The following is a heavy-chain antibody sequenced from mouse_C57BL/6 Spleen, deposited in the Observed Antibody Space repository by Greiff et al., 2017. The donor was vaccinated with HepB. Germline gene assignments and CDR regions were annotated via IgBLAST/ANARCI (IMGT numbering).Heavy chain of an antibody. D-gene: IGHD3-3*01. CDR3: APRGTWFAY. Sequence: QVQLKQPGAELVKPGASVKLSCKASGYTFTSYWMQWVKQRPGQGLEWIGEIDPSDSYTNYNQKFKGKATLTVDTSSSTAYMQLSSLTSEDSAVYYCAPRGTWFAYWGQGTLVTVSA. V-gene: IGHV1-50*01. J-gene: IGHJ3*01. CDR1: GYTFTSYW. CDR2: IDPSDSYT.